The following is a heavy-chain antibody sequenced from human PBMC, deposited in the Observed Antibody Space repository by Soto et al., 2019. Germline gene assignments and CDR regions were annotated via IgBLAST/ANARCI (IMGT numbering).Heavy chain of an antibody. CDR1: GFTVSSNY. CDR2: IYSGGST. Sequence: EVQLVESGGGLVQPGGSLRLSCAASGFTVSSNYVNWVRQAPGKGLEWVSIIYSGGSTNYADSVKGRFTISRDNSKNTLYLQMKSLRAEDTAVYYCARALSGGYDRPFDYWGQGALITVSS. V-gene: IGHV3-66*01. J-gene: IGHJ4*02. CDR3: ARALSGGYDRPFDY. D-gene: IGHD5-12*01.